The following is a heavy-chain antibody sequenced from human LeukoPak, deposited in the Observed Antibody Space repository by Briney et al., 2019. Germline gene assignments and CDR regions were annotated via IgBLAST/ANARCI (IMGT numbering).Heavy chain of an antibody. CDR2: IYSGGST. CDR1: GFTVSSNY. CDR3: ATYRQVLLPFES. J-gene: IGHJ4*02. V-gene: IGHV3-66*01. D-gene: IGHD2/OR15-2a*01. Sequence: PGGSLRLSCAASGFTVSSNYMSWVRQAPGKGLEWVSVIYSGGSTYYADPVKGRFTISRDNSKSTLSLQMNSLRAEDTAIYYCATYRQVLLPFESWGQGTLVTVSS.